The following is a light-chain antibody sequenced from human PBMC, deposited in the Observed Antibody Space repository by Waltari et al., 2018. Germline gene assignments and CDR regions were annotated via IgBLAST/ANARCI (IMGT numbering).Light chain of an antibody. CDR2: AAS. Sequence: DIQMTQSPSSLSASVGDRVTITCRAGQGISNYLAWYQQKPGKVPKLLIYAASTLQSEVPTRFSGSGSGTDFTLTISGLQPEDVATYYCQEYNSAPLRTFGQGNKVEIK. CDR1: QGISNY. J-gene: IGKJ1*01. CDR3: QEYNSAPLRT. V-gene: IGKV1-27*01.